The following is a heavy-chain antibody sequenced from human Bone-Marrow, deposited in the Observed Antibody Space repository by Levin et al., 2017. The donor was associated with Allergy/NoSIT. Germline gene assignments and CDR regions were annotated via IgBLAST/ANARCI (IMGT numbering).Heavy chain of an antibody. J-gene: IGHJ3*02. Sequence: GESLKISCAASGFTFSSYAMSWVRQAPGKGLEWVSAISGSGGSTYYADSVKGRFTISRDNSKNTLYLQMNSLRAEDTAVYYCAKGSSFGELFRDAFDIWGQGTMVTVSS. V-gene: IGHV3-23*01. CDR1: GFTFSSYA. CDR3: AKGSSFGELFRDAFDI. D-gene: IGHD3-10*01. CDR2: ISGSGGST.